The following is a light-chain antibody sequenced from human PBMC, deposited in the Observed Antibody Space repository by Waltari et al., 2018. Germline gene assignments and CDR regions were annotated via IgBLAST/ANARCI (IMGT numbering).Light chain of an antibody. V-gene: IGLV2-14*03. CDR2: DVS. J-gene: IGLJ3*02. CDR3: SSFTSKRTVV. CDR1: RRSVGVYIS. Sequence: QSALTQPASVSGSPGQSLTISSSATRRSVGVYISVPWYQQHPGKAPKLLIYDVSKRHSGASNRFSGSKSGNTASLTLSGLQAEDEADYYCSSFTSKRTVVFGGGTKVTVL.